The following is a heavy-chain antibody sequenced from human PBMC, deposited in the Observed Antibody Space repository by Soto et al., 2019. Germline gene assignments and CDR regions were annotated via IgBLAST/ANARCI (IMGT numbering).Heavy chain of an antibody. Sequence: ASVKVSCKVSGYTFTSYGISWVRQAPGQGLEWMGWISAYNGNTNYAQKLQGRVTMTTDTSTSTAYMELRSLRSDDTAVYYCARWGLRDFAYFFYYYGMDVWGQGTTFTVSS. CDR1: GYTFTSYG. CDR3: ARWGLRDFAYFFYYYGMDV. D-gene: IGHD3-16*01. J-gene: IGHJ6*02. V-gene: IGHV1-18*01. CDR2: ISAYNGNT.